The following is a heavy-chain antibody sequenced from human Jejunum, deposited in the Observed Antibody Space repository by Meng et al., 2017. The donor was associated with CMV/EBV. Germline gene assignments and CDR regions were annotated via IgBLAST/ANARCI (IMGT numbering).Heavy chain of an antibody. D-gene: IGHD5-24*01. CDR1: GESIINDRYY. Sequence: VSGESIINDRYYWGWVRQPPGKGLEWIGASFSSGSTGYDPSLEGRVIISVDTSKNQFSLILTSVTAADTAVYYCARRERGTMLDYWGQGTVVTVSS. CDR2: SFSSGST. J-gene: IGHJ4*02. CDR3: ARRERGTMLDY. V-gene: IGHV4-39*07.